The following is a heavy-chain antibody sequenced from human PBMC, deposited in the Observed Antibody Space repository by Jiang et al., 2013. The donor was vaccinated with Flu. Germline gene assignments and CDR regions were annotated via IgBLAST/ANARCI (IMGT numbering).Heavy chain of an antibody. Sequence: QLLESGGGLVKPGESLRLSCAASGFTFSTYSMNWVRQAPGKGLEWVSSISSSSRYIYYADSVKGRFTISRDNAKNSLYLQMNSLRAEDTAVYYCARVRNDFWSGYYWFGAMDVW. CDR2: ISSSSRYI. V-gene: IGHV3-21*01. J-gene: IGHJ6*01. CDR3: ARVRNDFWSGYYWFGAMDV. D-gene: IGHD3-3*01. CDR1: GFTFSTYS.